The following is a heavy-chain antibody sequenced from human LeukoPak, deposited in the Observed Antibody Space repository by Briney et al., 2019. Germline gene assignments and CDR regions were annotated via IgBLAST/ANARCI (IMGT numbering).Heavy chain of an antibody. D-gene: IGHD3-10*01. CDR1: GGAFSGYY. J-gene: IGHJ4*02. CDR2: INHSGST. Sequence: SETLSLTCAVYGGAFSGYYWSWIRQPPGKGLEWIGEINHSGSTNYNPSLKSRVTISGDTSKNQLSLKLSSVTAADTAVYYCARGAQMLRPFYGYWGQGTLVTVSS. V-gene: IGHV4-34*01. CDR3: ARGAQMLRPFYGY.